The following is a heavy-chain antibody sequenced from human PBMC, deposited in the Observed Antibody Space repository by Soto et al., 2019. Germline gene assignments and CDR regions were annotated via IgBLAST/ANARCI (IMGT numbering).Heavy chain of an antibody. CDR1: GFTFRSYV. CDR2: TSYDGSDK. CDR3: ARWGTTGGLDV. V-gene: IGHV3-30*19. Sequence: QVQLVESGGGVVQPGTSLRVSCVGSGFTFRSYVIHWVRQAPGKGLEWVALTSYDGSDKYYDDSVRGRFTISRDNSRTTVDLQMDSLRHEDTALYYCARWGTTGGLDVWGQGTLVSVSS. J-gene: IGHJ1*01. D-gene: IGHD3-16*01.